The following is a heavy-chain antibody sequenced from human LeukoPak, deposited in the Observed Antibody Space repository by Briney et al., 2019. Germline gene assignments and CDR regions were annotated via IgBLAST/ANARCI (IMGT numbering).Heavy chain of an antibody. CDR2: ISGDGGAT. D-gene: IGHD1-14*01. CDR1: GFTFRDFS. V-gene: IGHV3-43*02. Sequence: GGSLRLSCAASGFTFRDFSMHWVRPVPGKGLEWVSLISGDGGATHYADSVKGRFTISRDNSKNSVYLQMSSLRVEDTAFYYCAKGNNSFSFNFDYCGQGTLVTVSS. CDR3: AKGNNSFSFNFDY. J-gene: IGHJ4*02.